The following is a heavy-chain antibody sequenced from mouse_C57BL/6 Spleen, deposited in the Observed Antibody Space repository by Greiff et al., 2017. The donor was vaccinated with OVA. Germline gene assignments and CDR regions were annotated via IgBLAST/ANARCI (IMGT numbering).Heavy chain of an antibody. Sequence: QVHVKQSGAELVRPGASVTLSCKASGYTFTDYEMHWVKQTPVHGLEWIGAIDPETGGTAYNQKFKGKAILTADKSSSTAYMELRSLTSEDSAVYYCTSDYYGSSPWYFDVWGTGTTVTVSS. CDR3: TSDYYGSSPWYFDV. D-gene: IGHD1-1*01. J-gene: IGHJ1*03. CDR2: IDPETGGT. V-gene: IGHV1-15*01. CDR1: GYTFTDYE.